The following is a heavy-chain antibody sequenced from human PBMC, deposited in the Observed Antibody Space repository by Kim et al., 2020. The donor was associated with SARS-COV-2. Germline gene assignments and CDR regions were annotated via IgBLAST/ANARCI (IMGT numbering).Heavy chain of an antibody. CDR3: TRKKMDGSGSYSDY. V-gene: IGHV3-73*01. CDR1: GFTFSGSA. J-gene: IGHJ4*02. D-gene: IGHD3-10*01. Sequence: GGSLRLSCAASGFTFSGSAMHWVRQASGKGLEWVGRIRSKANSYATAYAASVKGRFTISRDDSKNTAYLQMNSLKTEDTAVYYCTRKKMDGSGSYSDYWGQGTLVTVSS. CDR2: IRSKANSYAT.